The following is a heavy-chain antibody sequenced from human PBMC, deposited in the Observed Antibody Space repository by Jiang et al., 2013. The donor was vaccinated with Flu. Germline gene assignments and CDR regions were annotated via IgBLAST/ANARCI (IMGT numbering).Heavy chain of an antibody. CDR1: GGSISSYY. D-gene: IGHD1-14*01. Sequence: GPGLVKPSETLSLTCTVSGGSISSYYWTWIRQPPGMGLEWIGFIYYSGSTDYNPSLKSRVTISRDTSKNQFSLKLTSVTAADTAVYYCARDFTGFLTFDPWGQGTLVTVSS. V-gene: IGHV4-59*01. CDR3: ARDFTGFLTFDP. CDR2: IYYSGST. J-gene: IGHJ5*02.